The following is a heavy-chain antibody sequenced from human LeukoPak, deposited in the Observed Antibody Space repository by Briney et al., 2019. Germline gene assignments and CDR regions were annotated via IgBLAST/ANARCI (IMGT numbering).Heavy chain of an antibody. CDR3: ARAVRSSSWYAYYYYYMDV. D-gene: IGHD6-13*01. CDR2: IYYSGST. Sequence: PSETLSLTCTVSGGSISSHYWSWIRQPPGKGLEWIGYIYYSGSTNYNPSLKSRVTISVDTSKNQFSLKLSSVTAADTAVYYCARAVRSSSWYAYYYYYMDVWGKGTTVTVS. V-gene: IGHV4-59*11. CDR1: GGSISSHY. J-gene: IGHJ6*03.